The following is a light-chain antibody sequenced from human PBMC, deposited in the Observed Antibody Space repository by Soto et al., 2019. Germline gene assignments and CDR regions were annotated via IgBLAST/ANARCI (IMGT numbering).Light chain of an antibody. J-gene: IGLJ1*01. V-gene: IGLV2-8*01. CDR3: TSYAGGNNV. Sequence: QSALTQPPSASGSPGQSVTISCTGTSSDVGGYNCVSWYQQNPGKVPKLMIYEVNKRPSGVPDRFSGSKSGNTASLTVSGLQAEDEADYYCTSYAGGNNVFGTGTKVTVL. CDR1: SSDVGGYNC. CDR2: EVN.